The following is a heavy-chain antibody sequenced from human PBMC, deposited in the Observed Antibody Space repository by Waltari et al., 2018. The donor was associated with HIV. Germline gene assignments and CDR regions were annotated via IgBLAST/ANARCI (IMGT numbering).Heavy chain of an antibody. J-gene: IGHJ5*02. D-gene: IGHD3-10*01. CDR2: IYYSGST. Sequence: QVQLQESGPGLVKPSETLSLTCTVSGGSISSYYWSWIRQPPGKGLEWIGYIYYSGSTNYNPSLKSRVTISVDTSKNQFSLKLSSVTAADTAVYYCARSFYGSGSYYSWGQGTLVTVSS. V-gene: IGHV4-59*01. CDR1: GGSISSYY. CDR3: ARSFYGSGSYYS.